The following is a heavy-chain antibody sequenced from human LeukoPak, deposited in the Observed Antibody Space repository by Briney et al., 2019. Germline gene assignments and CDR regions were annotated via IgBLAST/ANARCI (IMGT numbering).Heavy chain of an antibody. CDR3: AKSFQLWDSFDS. V-gene: IGHV3-23*01. J-gene: IGHJ4*02. CDR1: GFKFDNYA. CDR2: LVGSGYVA. D-gene: IGHD5-18*01. Sequence: PGGSLRLSCIASGFKFDNYAMHWIRQTPGKRPEWVSTLVGSGYVAYYRDSVKGRFTVSRDNSRNTLYLQMNSLRADDTAIYCAKSFQLWDSFDSWGQGTLVTVSS.